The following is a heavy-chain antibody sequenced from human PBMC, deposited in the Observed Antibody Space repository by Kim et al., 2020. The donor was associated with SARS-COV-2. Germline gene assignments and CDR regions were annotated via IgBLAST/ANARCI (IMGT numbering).Heavy chain of an antibody. J-gene: IGHJ6*02. CDR1: GGSISSYY. CDR2: IYYSGST. CDR3: ARATVATPGGYYYGMDV. V-gene: IGHV4-59*01. D-gene: IGHD4-4*01. Sequence: SETLSLTCTVSGGSISSYYWSWIRQPPGKGLEWIGYIYYSGSTNYNPSLKSRVTISVDTSKNQFSLKLSSVTAADTAVYYCARATVATPGGYYYGMDVWGRGTTVTVSS.